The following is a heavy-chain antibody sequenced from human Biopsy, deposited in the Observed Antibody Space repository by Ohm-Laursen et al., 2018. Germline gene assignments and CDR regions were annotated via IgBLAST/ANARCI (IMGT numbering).Heavy chain of an antibody. CDR3: ATPFQYYDSWGGYPPFDH. J-gene: IGHJ4*02. CDR1: GYTFISFG. D-gene: IGHD3-3*01. CDR2: IIAVSGLV. V-gene: IGHV1-69*10. Sequence: SVKVSCNASGYTFISFGISWVRQAPGEGLEWMGGIIAVSGLVNYAPKFQGRVSITADKSTTTAYMELSNLKSEDTAVYYCATPFQYYDSWGGYPPFDHWGQGTLVTVSS.